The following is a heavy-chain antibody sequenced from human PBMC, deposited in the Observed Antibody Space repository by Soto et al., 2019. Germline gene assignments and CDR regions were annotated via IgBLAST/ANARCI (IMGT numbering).Heavy chain of an antibody. CDR2: IYSGGST. CDR3: ARWSNKEYCSGGSCYSTAYYYYGMDV. CDR1: GFTVISNY. Sequence: PGWSLRLSCAASGFTVISNYMSWGRQAPGKGLEWVSVIYSGGSTYYADSVKGRFTISRDNSKNTLYLQMNSLRAEDTAVYYCARWSNKEYCSGGSCYSTAYYYYGMDVWGQGTTVTVSS. V-gene: IGHV3-53*01. D-gene: IGHD2-15*01. J-gene: IGHJ6*02.